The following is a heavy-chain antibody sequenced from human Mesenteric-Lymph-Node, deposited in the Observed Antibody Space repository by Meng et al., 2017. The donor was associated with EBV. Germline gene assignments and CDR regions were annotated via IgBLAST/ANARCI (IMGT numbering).Heavy chain of an antibody. V-gene: IGHV4-4*02. CDR3: ARVTVTGGYYFDY. CDR2: IYHSGRT. Sequence: QAQLQDSGPGRVKPSGTLSLTCAVSGGSIRSSNWWSWVRQPPGKGLEWIGEIYHSGRTSYNPSLKSRVSLSVEKSKNHFSLNLSSVTAADTAVYYCARVTVTGGYYFDYWGQGSLVTVSS. J-gene: IGHJ4*02. CDR1: GGSIRSSNW. D-gene: IGHD4-17*01.